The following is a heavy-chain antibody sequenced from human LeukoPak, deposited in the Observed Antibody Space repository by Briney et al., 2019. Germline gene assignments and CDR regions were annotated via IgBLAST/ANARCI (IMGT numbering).Heavy chain of an antibody. Sequence: ASVKVSCKASGYTFTSYYMHWVRQAPGQGLGWMGIINPSGGSTSYAQKFQGRVTMTRDTSTSTVYMELSSLRSEDTAVYYCASGDSSWYHFDYWGQGTLVTVSS. V-gene: IGHV1-46*03. CDR2: INPSGGST. CDR1: GYTFTSYY. D-gene: IGHD6-13*01. CDR3: ASGDSSWYHFDY. J-gene: IGHJ4*02.